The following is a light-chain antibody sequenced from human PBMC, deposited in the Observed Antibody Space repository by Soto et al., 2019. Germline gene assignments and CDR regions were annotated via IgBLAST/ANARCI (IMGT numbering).Light chain of an antibody. J-gene: IGKJ4*02. V-gene: IGKV3-15*01. Sequence: EIVMTQSPATLSLSPGERATLSCRASQGVTTNLAWYQQKPGQDPRLLIYGASTRATGIPARFSGSGSGTEFILTISSLQAEDFAVYYCHQYNTWPLAFGGGTKVEIK. CDR3: HQYNTWPLA. CDR2: GAS. CDR1: QGVTTN.